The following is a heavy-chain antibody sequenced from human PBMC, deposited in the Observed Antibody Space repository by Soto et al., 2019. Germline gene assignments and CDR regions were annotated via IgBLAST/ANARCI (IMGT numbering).Heavy chain of an antibody. CDR1: GGALSGYY. Sequence: QVQLQQWGAGLLKPPETLSLTCAVYGGALSGYYWSWIRQSPGKGLEWIGEINHSGTTDHNPSLTGRGTISVDTSPTQFSLKLSSVTAADTAAYYCARTGSYYSNYGMDVWGQGTTVTVSS. J-gene: IGHJ6*02. CDR2: INHSGTT. V-gene: IGHV4-34*01. D-gene: IGHD3-10*01. CDR3: ARTGSYYSNYGMDV.